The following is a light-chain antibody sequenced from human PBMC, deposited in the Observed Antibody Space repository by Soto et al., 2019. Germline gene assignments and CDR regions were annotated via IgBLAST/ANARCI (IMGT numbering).Light chain of an antibody. CDR1: QSVNSH. J-gene: IGKJ2*01. V-gene: IGKV3-11*01. Sequence: EIVLTQSPATLSLSPGARATLSCGASQSVNSHLAWYQQKPGQAPRLLIYETSKRATGIPLRFSGSGSGTDFTLTISSLEPEDSAVYYCQQRKNWPETFGQGTKLEIK. CDR3: QQRKNWPET. CDR2: ETS.